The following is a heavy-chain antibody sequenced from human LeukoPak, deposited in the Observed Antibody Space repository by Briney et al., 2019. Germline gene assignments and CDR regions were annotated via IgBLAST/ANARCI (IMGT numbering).Heavy chain of an antibody. V-gene: IGHV3-30*18. CDR1: RFTFSNYD. Sequence: PGRSLRLSCAASRFTFSNYDMHWVRQAPGKGLEWVAITSYDGSNKYYGDSVKGRFTVSRDNSKNTLYMQMNSLRAEDTAVYYCAKGLWDYYGSGIMYYTMDVWGQGTTVTVSS. J-gene: IGHJ6*02. D-gene: IGHD3-10*01. CDR3: AKGLWDYYGSGIMYYTMDV. CDR2: TSYDGSNK.